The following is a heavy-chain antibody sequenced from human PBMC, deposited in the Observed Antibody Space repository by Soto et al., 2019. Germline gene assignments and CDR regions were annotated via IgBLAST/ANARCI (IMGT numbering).Heavy chain of an antibody. Sequence: SLILACVASGFTVITSDIHWFRQAPGQGLEWVAVVSYDERNIYYADSVKGRFSVSRDNSKNTLFLHMNSLRAEDTAVYFCAKLVDKSLDDYWGQGALVTVSS. J-gene: IGHJ4*02. D-gene: IGHD3-16*01. V-gene: IGHV3-30*18. CDR3: AKLVDKSLDDY. CDR1: GFTVITSD. CDR2: VSYDERNI.